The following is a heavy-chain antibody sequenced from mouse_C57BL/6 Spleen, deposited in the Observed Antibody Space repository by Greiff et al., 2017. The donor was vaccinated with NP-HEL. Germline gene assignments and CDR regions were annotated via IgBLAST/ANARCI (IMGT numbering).Heavy chain of an antibody. V-gene: IGHV1-80*01. CDR3: ARRDYGSSYVGFAY. CDR1: GYAFSSYW. J-gene: IGHJ3*01. Sequence: QVQLKESGAELVKPGASVKISCKASGYAFSSYWMNWVKQRPGKGLEWIGQIYPGDGDTNYNGKFKGKATLTADKSSSTAYMQLSSLTSEDSAVYFCARRDYGSSYVGFAYWGQGTLVTVSA. D-gene: IGHD1-1*01. CDR2: IYPGDGDT.